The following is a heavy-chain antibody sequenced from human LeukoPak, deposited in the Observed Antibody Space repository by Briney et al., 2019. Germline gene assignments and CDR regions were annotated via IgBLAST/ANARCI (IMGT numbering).Heavy chain of an antibody. D-gene: IGHD6-13*01. Sequence: SETLSLTCAVYGGSFSGYYWSWIRQPPGKGLEWIGEINHSGSTNYNPSLKSRVTISVDTSKNQFSLKLSSVTAADTAVYYCVGSAAGAVDYWGQGTLVTVSS. CDR2: INHSGST. CDR1: GGSFSGYY. J-gene: IGHJ4*02. CDR3: VGSAAGAVDY. V-gene: IGHV4-34*01.